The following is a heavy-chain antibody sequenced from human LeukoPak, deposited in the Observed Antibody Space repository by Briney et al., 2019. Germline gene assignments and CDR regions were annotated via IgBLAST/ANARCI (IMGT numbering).Heavy chain of an antibody. CDR3: ARIRYSSGWHAYQNDAFDI. CDR2: IYYSGST. Sequence: PSETLFLTCTVSGGSISSYYWSWIRQPPGKGLEWIGYIYYSGSTNYNPSLKSRVTISVDTSKNQFSLKLSSVTAADTAVYYCARIRYSSGWHAYQNDAFDIWGQGTMVTVSS. D-gene: IGHD6-19*01. J-gene: IGHJ3*02. V-gene: IGHV4-59*08. CDR1: GGSISSYY.